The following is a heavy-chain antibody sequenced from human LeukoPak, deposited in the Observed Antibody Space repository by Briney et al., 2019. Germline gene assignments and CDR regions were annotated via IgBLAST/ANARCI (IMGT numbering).Heavy chain of an antibody. CDR2: TGDKANTYTT. CDR1: GFSFSDHY. CDR3: ARNYYSGSGYYIDY. Sequence: RTGGSLRLSCAASGFSFSDHYMDWVRQAPGKGLEWVGRTGDKANTYTTEYAASVKDRFTISRDDSKSSLYLQINSLKSEDTAVYYCARNYYSGSGYYIDYWGQGTLVTVSS. J-gene: IGHJ4*02. V-gene: IGHV3-72*01. D-gene: IGHD3-22*01.